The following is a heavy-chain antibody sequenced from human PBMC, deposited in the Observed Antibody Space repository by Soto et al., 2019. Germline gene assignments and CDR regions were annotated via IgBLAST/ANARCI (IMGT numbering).Heavy chain of an antibody. V-gene: IGHV3-23*01. J-gene: IGHJ6*02. D-gene: IGHD3-3*01. Sequence: PGGSLRLSCAASGFTFSSYAMSWVRQAPGKGLEWVSAISGSGGSTYYADSVKGRFTISRDNSKNTLYLQMNSLRVEDTAVYYCAKDTAINYDFWSGHYNGMDVWGQGTTVTVSS. CDR2: ISGSGGST. CDR1: GFTFSSYA. CDR3: AKDTAINYDFWSGHYNGMDV.